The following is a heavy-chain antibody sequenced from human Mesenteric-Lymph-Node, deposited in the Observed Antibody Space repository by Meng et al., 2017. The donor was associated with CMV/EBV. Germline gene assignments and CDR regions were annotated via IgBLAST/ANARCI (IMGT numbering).Heavy chain of an antibody. CDR2: INHSGST. D-gene: IGHD5-24*01. V-gene: IGHV4-34*01. CDR1: GGSFSADY. Sequence: SETLSLTCAVYGGSFSADYWSWIRQPPGKGLEWIGEINHSGSTKYNPSLKSRVTISVDTSMNQFSLRLSSVTAADTAVYYCARDWSRDGELLRYFDYWGQGSLVTVSS. CDR3: ARDWSRDGELLRYFDY. J-gene: IGHJ4*02.